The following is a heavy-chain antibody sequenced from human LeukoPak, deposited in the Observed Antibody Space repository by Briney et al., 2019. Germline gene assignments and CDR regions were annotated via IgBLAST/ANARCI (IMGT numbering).Heavy chain of an antibody. CDR3: ARRAPYCGGDCYFFDY. D-gene: IGHD2-21*02. V-gene: IGHV4-34*01. J-gene: IGHJ4*02. CDR2: INYSGTT. CDR1: GESISGYH. Sequence: PSETLSLTCEVHGESISGYHWSWIRQSPGKGLEWIGEINYSGTTTYNPSLKSRVTISVDTSKNQFSLKLSSVTAADTAVYYCARRAPYCGGDCYFFDYWGQGTLVTVSS.